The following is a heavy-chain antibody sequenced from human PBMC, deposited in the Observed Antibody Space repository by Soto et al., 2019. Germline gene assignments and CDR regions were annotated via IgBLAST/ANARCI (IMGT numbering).Heavy chain of an antibody. CDR1: GFTFSSYW. J-gene: IGHJ6*03. Sequence: EVQLVESGGGLVQPGGSLRLSCAASGFTFSSYWMSWVRQAPGKGLEWVANIKQDGSEKYYVDSVKGRFTISRDNAKNSLYLQMNSLRAEDTAVYYCARDMGGYCSSTSCYEYYYYYMDVRGKGTTVTVSS. CDR2: IKQDGSEK. D-gene: IGHD2-2*01. CDR3: ARDMGGYCSSTSCYEYYYYYMDV. V-gene: IGHV3-7*01.